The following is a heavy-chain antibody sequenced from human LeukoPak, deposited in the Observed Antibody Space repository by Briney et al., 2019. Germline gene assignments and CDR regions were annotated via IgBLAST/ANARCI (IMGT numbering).Heavy chain of an antibody. CDR2: ISGSGGST. J-gene: IGHJ4*02. CDR3: AKDRITMVRGVMVYFDY. Sequence: GGSLRLSCAASGFTFSSYSMNWVRQAPGKGLEWVSAISGSGGSTYYADSVKGRFTISRDNSKNTLYLQMNSLRAEDTAVYYCAKDRITMVRGVMVYFDYWGQGTLVTVSS. V-gene: IGHV3-23*01. D-gene: IGHD3-10*01. CDR1: GFTFSSYS.